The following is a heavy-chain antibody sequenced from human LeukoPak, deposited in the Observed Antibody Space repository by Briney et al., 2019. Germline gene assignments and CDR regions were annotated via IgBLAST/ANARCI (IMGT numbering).Heavy chain of an antibody. CDR3: AKEYLYSSSPPLDY. V-gene: IGHV3-30*18. CDR1: GFTFSNYG. D-gene: IGHD6-13*01. J-gene: IGHJ4*02. CDR2: ISYDGSNK. Sequence: PGGSLRLSCAASGFTFSNYGMYWVRQAPGKGLEWVAVISYDGSNKYYADSVKGRFTISRDNSKNTLYLQMNSLRAEDTAVYYCAKEYLYSSSPPLDYWGQGTLVTVSS.